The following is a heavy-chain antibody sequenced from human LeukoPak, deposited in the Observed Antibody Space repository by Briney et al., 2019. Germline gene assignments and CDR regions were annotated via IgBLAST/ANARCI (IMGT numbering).Heavy chain of an antibody. J-gene: IGHJ4*02. D-gene: IGHD5-12*01. CDR3: ARMYSGYDFTDY. V-gene: IGHV4-34*01. Sequence: SETLSLTCAVYGGSFSGYYWSWIRQPPGKGLEWIGEINHSGSTNYNPSLKSRVTISVDTSKNQFSLRLSSVTAADTAVYYCARMYSGYDFTDYWGQGTLVTVSS. CDR2: INHSGST. CDR1: GGSFSGYY.